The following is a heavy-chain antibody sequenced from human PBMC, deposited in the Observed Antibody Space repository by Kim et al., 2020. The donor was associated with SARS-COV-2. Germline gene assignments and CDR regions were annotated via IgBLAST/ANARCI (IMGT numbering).Heavy chain of an antibody. CDR3: ATEGRGYSYGYDAFDI. CDR2: IIPIFGTA. D-gene: IGHD5-18*01. J-gene: IGHJ3*02. CDR1: GGTFSSYA. V-gene: IGHV1-69*13. Sequence: SVQVSCKASGGTFSSYAISWVRQAPGQGLEWMGGIIPIFGTANYAQKFQGRVTITADESTSTAYMELSSLRSEDTAVYYCATEGRGYSYGYDAFDIWGQGTMVTVSS.